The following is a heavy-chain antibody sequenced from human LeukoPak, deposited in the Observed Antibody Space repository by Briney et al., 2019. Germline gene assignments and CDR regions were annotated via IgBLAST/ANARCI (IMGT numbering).Heavy chain of an antibody. CDR3: VRGPYASVWR. CDR1: GDRVSSSSTA. Sequence: SQTLSLTCAISGDRVSSSSTAWSWIRQSPSKGLEWLGRTYFRSEWFYDYASSVRSRISIKPDTSKNQFSLQLNSVTPDDTAVYYCVRGPYASVWRWGQGTLVTVSS. J-gene: IGHJ4*02. CDR2: TYFRSEWFY. V-gene: IGHV6-1*01. D-gene: IGHD6-19*01.